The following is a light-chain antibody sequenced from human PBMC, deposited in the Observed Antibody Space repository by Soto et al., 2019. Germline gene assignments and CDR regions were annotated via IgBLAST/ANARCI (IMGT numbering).Light chain of an antibody. CDR2: KAS. CDR1: QSISSW. CDR3: QHYNSYPFT. V-gene: IGKV1-5*03. J-gene: IGKJ3*01. Sequence: DIPMTQSPSTRSASVGDRVTITCRASQSISSWLAWYQQKPGKAPKLLIYKASSLESGVPSRFSGSGSGTEFTLTISSLQPDDFATYYCQHYNSYPFTFGPGTKVDIK.